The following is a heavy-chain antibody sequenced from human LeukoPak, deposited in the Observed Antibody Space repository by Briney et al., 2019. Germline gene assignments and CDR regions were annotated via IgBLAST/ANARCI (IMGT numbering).Heavy chain of an antibody. CDR1: GFTFSSYA. Sequence: PGGSLRLSCAASGFTFSSYAMSWVRQAPGKGLEWVSAISGSGGSTYYADSVKGRFTISRDNSKNTLYPQMNSLRAEDTAVYYCAKGEVKMGSYFDYWGQGTLVTVSS. V-gene: IGHV3-23*01. CDR3: AKGEVKMGSYFDY. J-gene: IGHJ4*02. CDR2: ISGSGGST. D-gene: IGHD3-10*01.